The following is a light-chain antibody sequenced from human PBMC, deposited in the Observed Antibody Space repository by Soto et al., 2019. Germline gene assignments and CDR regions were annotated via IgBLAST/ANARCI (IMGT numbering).Light chain of an antibody. CDR3: KSYDITPSALYV. Sequence: QSVLTQPPSVSGAPGQRVTISCTGSSSNIGAGYDVHWYQQRPGTAPKLLIFGNINRPSGVPDRFSGSKSGTSASLAITGLQPRDEGDYYCKSYDITPSALYVFGTGTRLTAL. J-gene: IGLJ1*01. CDR2: GNI. V-gene: IGLV1-40*01. CDR1: SSNIGAGYD.